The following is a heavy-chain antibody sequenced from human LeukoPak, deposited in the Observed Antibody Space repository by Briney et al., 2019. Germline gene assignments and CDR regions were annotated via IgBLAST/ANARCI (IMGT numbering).Heavy chain of an antibody. CDR3: ARGREVTRDFDY. CDR1: GGSISSAY. J-gene: IGHJ4*02. Sequence: PSETLSLTCTVSGGSISSAYWSWIRQPPGKGLEWIGDVNYSGSTNYNPSLESRVTISVDTSKSQFSLNLSSVTAADTSVYYCARGREVTRDFDYWGQGTLVSVSS. CDR2: VNYSGST. D-gene: IGHD4-23*01. V-gene: IGHV4-34*01.